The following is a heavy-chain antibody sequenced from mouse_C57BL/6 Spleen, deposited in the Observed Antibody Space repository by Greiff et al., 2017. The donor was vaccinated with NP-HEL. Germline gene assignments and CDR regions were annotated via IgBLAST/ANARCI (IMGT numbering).Heavy chain of an antibody. J-gene: IGHJ2*01. CDR1: GYTFTSYW. CDR3: AITLFQTLPVVVFDY. D-gene: IGHD1-1*01. V-gene: IGHV1-74*01. Sequence: QVQLKQPGAELVKPGASVKVSCKASGYTFTSYWMHWVKQRPGQGLEWIGRIHPSDSDTNYNQKFKGKSTLTVDKSSSTAYMQLSSLASEDSAVYYCAITLFQTLPVVVFDYWGQGTTLTVSS. CDR2: IHPSDSDT.